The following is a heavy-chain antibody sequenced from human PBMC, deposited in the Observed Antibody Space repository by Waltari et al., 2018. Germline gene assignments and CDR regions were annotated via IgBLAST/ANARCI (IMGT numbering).Heavy chain of an antibody. J-gene: IGHJ2*01. CDR1: GGTFSSYA. Sequence: QVQLVKSGAGVKKPGSSVKFSGKASGGTFSSYAISWVRPAPGQGLEWMGGIIPIFGTANYAQKFQGRVTITADKSTSTAYMELSSLRSEDTAVYYCASETRGYSYDPYWYFDLWGRGTLVTVSS. CDR2: IIPIFGTA. D-gene: IGHD5-18*01. CDR3: ASETRGYSYDPYWYFDL. V-gene: IGHV1-69*14.